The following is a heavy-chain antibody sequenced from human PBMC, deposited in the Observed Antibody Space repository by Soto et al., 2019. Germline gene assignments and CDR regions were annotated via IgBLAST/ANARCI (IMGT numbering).Heavy chain of an antibody. Sequence: QVQLQESGPGLVKPSETLSLTCTVSGGSISSYYWSWIRQPAGKGLEWIGRIYTSGSTNYNPSLKSRVTMSVDTSKNQFSLKLSSVTAADTAVYYCARDQSGLNYYGSGSSYNEGHWFDPWGQGTLVTVSS. V-gene: IGHV4-4*07. CDR1: GGSISSYY. D-gene: IGHD3-10*01. CDR3: ARDQSGLNYYGSGSSYNEGHWFDP. J-gene: IGHJ5*02. CDR2: IYTSGST.